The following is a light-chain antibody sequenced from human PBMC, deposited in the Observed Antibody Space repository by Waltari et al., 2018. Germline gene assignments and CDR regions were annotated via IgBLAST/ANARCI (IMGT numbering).Light chain of an antibody. J-gene: IGKJ2*01. Sequence: EIVMTQSPATLSVSPGERATLSCRASQNFYSKLAWYQQKPGQAPSLLIYGASNRATGIPDRFSGSGSGTEFTLTISSLQSEDSAVYYCQQYTNWPPMYSFGQGTKLEIK. CDR1: QNFYSK. CDR3: QQYTNWPPMYS. V-gene: IGKV3-15*01. CDR2: GAS.